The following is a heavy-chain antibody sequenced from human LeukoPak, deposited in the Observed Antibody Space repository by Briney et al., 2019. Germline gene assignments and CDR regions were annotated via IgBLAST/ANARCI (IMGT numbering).Heavy chain of an antibody. V-gene: IGHV4-38-2*01. CDR2: IYHSGST. D-gene: IGHD3-10*01. Sequence: SETLSLTCAVSGYSISSGYYWGWIRQPPGKGQEWIGSIYHSGSTYYNPSLKSRVTISVDTSKNQFSLKLSSVTAADTAVYYCASLYYGSGSYYKGTWGQGTLVTVSS. CDR3: ASLYYGSGSYYKGT. J-gene: IGHJ4*02. CDR1: GYSISSGYY.